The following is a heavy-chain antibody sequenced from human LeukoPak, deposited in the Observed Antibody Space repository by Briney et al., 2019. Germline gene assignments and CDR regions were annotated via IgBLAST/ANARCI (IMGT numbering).Heavy chain of an antibody. V-gene: IGHV4-34*01. CDR2: INHSGST. D-gene: IGHD3-22*01. J-gene: IGHJ3*02. CDR1: GGSFSGYY. CDR3: ARYSDSSGPDAFDI. Sequence: PSETLSLTCAVYGGSFSGYYWRWISQPPGKGLEWIGEINHSGSTNYNPSLKSRVTISVDTSKNQFSLKLSSVTAADTAVYYCARYSDSSGPDAFDIWGQGTMVTVSS.